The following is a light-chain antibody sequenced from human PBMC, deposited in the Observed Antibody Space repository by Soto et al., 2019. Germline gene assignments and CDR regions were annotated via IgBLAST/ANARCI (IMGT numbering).Light chain of an antibody. CDR2: EVS. CDR3: SSYTSSSPYV. CDR1: SSDVGGYNY. V-gene: IGLV2-14*01. J-gene: IGLJ1*01. Sequence: QSALTQPASVSGSPGQSITISCTATSSDVGGYNYVSWYQQHPGNAPKLMIYEVSNRPSGVSNRFSGSKSGNTASLTISGLQAEDEADYYCSSYTSSSPYVFGTGTKLTVL.